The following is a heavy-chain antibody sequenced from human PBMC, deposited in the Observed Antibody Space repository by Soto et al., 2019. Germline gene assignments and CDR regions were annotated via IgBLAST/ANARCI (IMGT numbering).Heavy chain of an antibody. D-gene: IGHD3-16*01. CDR1: GGSFHNFY. J-gene: IGHJ4*02. CDR3: ARGVDYYATGCYFSFDS. V-gene: IGHV4-59*01. CDR2: VHYSGST. Sequence: SETLSLTCNLSGGSFHNFYWLWIRQPPGKGLEWVGHVHYSGSTNYSPSLNSRATISLDTSKSQLSLKLRSVTAADTAMYFCARGVDYYATGCYFSFDSWGLVIPVTVSS.